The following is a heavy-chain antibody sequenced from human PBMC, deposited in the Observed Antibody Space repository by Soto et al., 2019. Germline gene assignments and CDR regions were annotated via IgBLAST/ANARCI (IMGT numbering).Heavy chain of an antibody. CDR2: ISANNGKT. Sequence: ASVKVSCKASGYTFTSYGISWVRQAPGQGLEWMGGISANNGKTNYAQKFQGRVTITADESTSTAYMELRGLRSEDTAVYYCARGSRYSGYDFHGGSVQYHWGQGTLVTVSS. V-gene: IGHV1-18*01. D-gene: IGHD5-12*01. J-gene: IGHJ4*02. CDR3: ARGSRYSGYDFHGGSVQYH. CDR1: GYTFTSYG.